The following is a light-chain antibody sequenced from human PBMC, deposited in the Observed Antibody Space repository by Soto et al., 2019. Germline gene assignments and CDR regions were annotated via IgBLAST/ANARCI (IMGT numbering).Light chain of an antibody. Sequence: QSVLTQPRSVSGSPGQSVTISCTGTSSDVGSYNFVSWHQQHPGKAPKLMIYDVAKRPSGVPDRFSGSKSGNTASLTISGLQAEDEADYYCCTFAGRYSYVFGSATKVTVL. V-gene: IGLV2-11*01. CDR1: SSDVGSYNF. CDR3: CTFAGRYSYV. J-gene: IGLJ1*01. CDR2: DVA.